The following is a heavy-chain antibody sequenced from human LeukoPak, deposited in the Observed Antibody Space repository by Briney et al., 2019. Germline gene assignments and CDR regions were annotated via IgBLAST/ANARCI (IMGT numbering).Heavy chain of an antibody. V-gene: IGHV4-30-4*01. Sequence: PSQTLSLTCTISGGSISSGDYYWSWIRQPPGKGLEWIGYIYYSGSTYYNPSLKSRVTISVDTSKNQFSLKLSSVTAADTAVYYCAREVLWFGEFKKGMDVWGQGTTVTVSS. D-gene: IGHD3-10*01. CDR1: GGSISSGDYY. CDR3: AREVLWFGEFKKGMDV. J-gene: IGHJ6*02. CDR2: IYYSGST.